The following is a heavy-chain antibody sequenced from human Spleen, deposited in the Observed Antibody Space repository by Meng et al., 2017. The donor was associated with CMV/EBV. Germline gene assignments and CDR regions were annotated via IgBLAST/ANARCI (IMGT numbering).Heavy chain of an antibody. V-gene: IGHV3-53*01. CDR3: VRGYFGN. D-gene: IGHD2-21*01. J-gene: IGHJ1*01. CDR2: IYGGGST. CDR1: GFSVSNNY. Sequence: GGSLRLSCAASGFSVSNNYMSWVRQAPGKGLDWVSIIYGGGSTYYADSVKGRFATSRDTSKNTLSLQMSSLRAEDTAVYYCVRGYFGNWGQGTLVTVSS.